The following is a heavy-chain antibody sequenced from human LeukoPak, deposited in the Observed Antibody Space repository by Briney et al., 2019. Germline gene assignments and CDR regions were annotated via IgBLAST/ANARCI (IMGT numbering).Heavy chain of an antibody. D-gene: IGHD2-21*02. CDR2: IYPGDSDT. Sequence: GESLKISCQGSGYSFTSFWIAWVRQMPGKGLEWVGMIYPGDSDTIYSPSFQGQVTISADRSIGTAYLQWTSLKTSDTAMYYCATPGFYCGGDCYSKYWGQGTLVTVSS. CDR1: GYSFTSFW. V-gene: IGHV5-51*01. CDR3: ATPGFYCGGDCYSKY. J-gene: IGHJ4*02.